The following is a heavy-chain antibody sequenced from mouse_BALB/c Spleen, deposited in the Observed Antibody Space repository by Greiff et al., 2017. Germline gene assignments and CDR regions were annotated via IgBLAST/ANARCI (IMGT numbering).Heavy chain of an antibody. J-gene: IGHJ2*01. D-gene: IGHD1-1*01. CDR3: ARNPSITTVVLDY. CDR2: ISSGGSYT. V-gene: IGHV5-6*01. CDR1: GFTFSSYG. Sequence: EVQLQQSGGDLVKPGGSLKLSCAASGFTFSSYGMSWVRQTPDKRLEWVATISSGGSYTYYPDSVKGRFTISRDNAKNTLYLQMSSLKSEDTAMYYCARNPSITTVVLDYWGQGTTLTVSS.